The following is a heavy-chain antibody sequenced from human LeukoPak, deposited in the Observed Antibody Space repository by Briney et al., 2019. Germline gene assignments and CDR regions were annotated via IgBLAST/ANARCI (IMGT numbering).Heavy chain of an antibody. D-gene: IGHD3-3*01. CDR3: AKARFLEWLPFDY. Sequence: GGSLRFSCAASGFTFSSYAMSWVRQALGKGLEWVSAISGSGGGTYYADSVKGRFTISRDNSKNTLYLQMNSLRAEDTAVYYCAKARFLEWLPFDYWGQGTLVTVSS. V-gene: IGHV3-23*01. J-gene: IGHJ4*02. CDR1: GFTFSSYA. CDR2: ISGSGGGT.